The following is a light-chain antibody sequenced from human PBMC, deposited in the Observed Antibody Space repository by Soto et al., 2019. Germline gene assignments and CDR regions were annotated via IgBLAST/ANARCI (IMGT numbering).Light chain of an antibody. V-gene: IGLV1-51*02. CDR1: SSNIGNNY. J-gene: IGLJ1*01. Sequence: QSLLTQPPSVSAAPGQKGTISCSGSSSNIGNNYVSWYQQLPGTAPKLLIYENNKRPSGIPDRFSGSKSGTSATLGITGLQTGDDADYYCGTWDSNLIDSYVFGTVTEVTVL. CDR3: GTWDSNLIDSYV. CDR2: ENN.